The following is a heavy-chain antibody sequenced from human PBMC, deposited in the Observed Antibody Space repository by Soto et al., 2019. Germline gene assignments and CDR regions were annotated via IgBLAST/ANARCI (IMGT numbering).Heavy chain of an antibody. CDR1: GYTFTSYD. CDR2: MNPNSGNT. D-gene: IGHD3-3*01. V-gene: IGHV1-8*01. Sequence: ASVKVSCKASGYTFTSYDINWVRQATGQGLEWMGWMNPNSGNTGCAQKFQGRVTMTRNTSISTAYMELSSLRSEDTAVYYCASRFDFWSGYFPAAFGYWGQGTLVTVSS. CDR3: ASRFDFWSGYFPAAFGY. J-gene: IGHJ4*02.